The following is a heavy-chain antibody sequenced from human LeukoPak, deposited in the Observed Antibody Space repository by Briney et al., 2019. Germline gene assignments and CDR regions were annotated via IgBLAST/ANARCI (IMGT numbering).Heavy chain of an antibody. J-gene: IGHJ4*02. V-gene: IGHV4-39*01. D-gene: IGHD1-26*01. Sequence: SETLSLTCTVSGGSISSSSYYWGWIRQPPGKGLEWIGSIYYSGSTYYNPPLKSRVTISVDTSKNQFSLKLSSVTAADTAVYYCARHISRGGATMFDYWGQGTLVTVSS. CDR2: IYYSGST. CDR3: ARHISRGGATMFDY. CDR1: GGSISSSSYY.